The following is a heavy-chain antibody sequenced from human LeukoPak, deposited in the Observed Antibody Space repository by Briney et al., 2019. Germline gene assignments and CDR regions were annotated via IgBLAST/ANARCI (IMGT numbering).Heavy chain of an antibody. J-gene: IGHJ4*02. Sequence: PSETLSLTCAVYGGSFSGYYWSWIRQPPGKGLEWIGEINHSGSTNYNPSLKSRVTISVDTSKNQFSLKLSSVTAADTAVYHCARATVADYYFDYWGQGTLVTVSS. CDR3: ARATVADYYFDY. D-gene: IGHD2-15*01. CDR2: INHSGST. V-gene: IGHV4-34*01. CDR1: GGSFSGYY.